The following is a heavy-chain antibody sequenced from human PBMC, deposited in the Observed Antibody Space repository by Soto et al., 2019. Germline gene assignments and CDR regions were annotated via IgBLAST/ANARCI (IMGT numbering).Heavy chain of an antibody. CDR3: AKAIGGTSRAGMDV. CDR2: ISYDGSNK. V-gene: IGHV3-30*18. CDR1: GFTFSSYG. Sequence: LRLSCAASGFTFSSYGMHWVRQAPGKGLEWVAVISYDGSNKYYADSVKGRFTISRDNSKNTLYLQMNSLRAEDTAVYYCAKAIGGTSRAGMDVWGQRATVPVSS. J-gene: IGHJ6*02. D-gene: IGHD2-15*01.